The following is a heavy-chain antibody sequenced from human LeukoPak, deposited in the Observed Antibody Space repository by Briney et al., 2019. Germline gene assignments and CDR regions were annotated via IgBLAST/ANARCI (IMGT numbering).Heavy chain of an antibody. Sequence: GGSLRLSCAASGFTFSSYAMSWVRQAPGKGLEWVSAISGSGGSTYYADSVKGRFTISRDNAKNSLYLQMNSLRAEDTAVYYCAREEAVAGSFDYWGQGTLVPVSS. CDR2: ISGSGGST. CDR3: AREEAVAGSFDY. CDR1: GFTFSSYA. D-gene: IGHD6-19*01. V-gene: IGHV3-23*01. J-gene: IGHJ4*02.